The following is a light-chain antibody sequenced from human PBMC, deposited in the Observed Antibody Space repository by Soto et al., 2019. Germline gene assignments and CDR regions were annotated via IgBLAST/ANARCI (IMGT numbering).Light chain of an antibody. Sequence: EIVLTQSPATLSVSPGERATLSCRASQSVSSSYLAWYQQKPGQAPRLLIYDASNRATGIPARFSGSGSGTDFTLTISGLEPEDFAVYYCQQRSAWPPVTFGQGTRLEIK. CDR1: QSVSSSY. CDR3: QQRSAWPPVT. J-gene: IGKJ5*01. V-gene: IGKV3-11*01. CDR2: DAS.